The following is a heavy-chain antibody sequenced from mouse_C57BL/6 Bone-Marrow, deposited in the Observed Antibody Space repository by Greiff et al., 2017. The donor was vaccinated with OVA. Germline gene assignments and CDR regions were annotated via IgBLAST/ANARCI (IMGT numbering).Heavy chain of an antibody. V-gene: IGHV1-15*01. D-gene: IGHD4-1*01. CDR3: ARAGTH. Sequence: QVHVKQSGAELVRPGASVTLSCKASGYTFTDYEMHWVKQTPVHGLEWIGAIDPETGGTAYNQKFKGKAILTADKSSSTAYMELRSLTSEDSAVYYCARAGTHWGQGTTLTVSS. CDR2: IDPETGGT. CDR1: GYTFTDYE. J-gene: IGHJ2*01.